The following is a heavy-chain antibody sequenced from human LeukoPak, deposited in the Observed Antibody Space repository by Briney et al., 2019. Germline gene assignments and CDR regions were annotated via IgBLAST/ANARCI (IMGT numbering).Heavy chain of an antibody. J-gene: IGHJ4*02. CDR3: ARVFTMIVVDRTYYFDY. D-gene: IGHD3-22*01. Sequence: PGASLRLSCAASGFTFSSCAMSWVRQAPGKGLEWVANIKQDGSEKYYVDSVKGRFTISRDNAKNSLYLQMNSLRAEDSAVYYCARVFTMIVVDRTYYFDYWGQGTLVTVSS. V-gene: IGHV3-7*01. CDR1: GFTFSSCA. CDR2: IKQDGSEK.